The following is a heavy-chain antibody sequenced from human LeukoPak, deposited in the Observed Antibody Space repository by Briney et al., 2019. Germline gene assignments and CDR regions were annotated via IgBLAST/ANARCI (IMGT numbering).Heavy chain of an antibody. D-gene: IGHD4-17*01. J-gene: IGHJ4*02. CDR1: GFTFSSFA. CDR2: ISVSGGST. Sequence: GGSLRLSCAASGFTFSSFAMNWVRQAPGKGLEWVSAISVSGGSTYYADSVKGRFTISRDNSKNTLYLQMNSLRAEDTAIYYCAKDCCGDYRLYDYWGQGTLVTVSS. V-gene: IGHV3-23*01. CDR3: AKDCCGDYRLYDY.